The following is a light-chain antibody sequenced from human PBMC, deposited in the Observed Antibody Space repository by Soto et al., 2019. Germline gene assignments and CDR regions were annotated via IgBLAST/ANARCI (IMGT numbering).Light chain of an antibody. J-gene: IGKJ3*01. CDR2: GAF. CDR3: QQLNNFPPFT. V-gene: IGKV1-9*01. Sequence: IQLTQSPSSLAASIGDRVTITCRASQGISNYLAWYQQKPGKAPKLLIYGAFTLQSGVPSRFNGSGSGTDFTLTISSLQPEDIATYYCQQLNNFPPFTFGPGTKVDLK. CDR1: QGISNY.